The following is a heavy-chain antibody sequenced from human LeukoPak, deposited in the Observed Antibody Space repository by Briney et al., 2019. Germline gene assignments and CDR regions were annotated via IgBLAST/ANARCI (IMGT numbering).Heavy chain of an antibody. CDR1: GFTFSSYA. CDR2: ISGSGGST. D-gene: IGHD5-18*01. Sequence: RGSLRLSCAASGFTFSSYAMSWVRQAPGKGLEWVSAISGSGGSTYYADSVKGRFTISRDNSKNTLYLQMNSLRAEDTAVYYCAKDGTAMVSYYFDYWGQGTLVTVSS. J-gene: IGHJ4*02. CDR3: AKDGTAMVSYYFDY. V-gene: IGHV3-23*01.